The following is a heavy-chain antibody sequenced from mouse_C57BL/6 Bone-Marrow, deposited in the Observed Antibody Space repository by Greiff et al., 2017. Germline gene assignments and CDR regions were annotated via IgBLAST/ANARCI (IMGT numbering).Heavy chain of an antibody. CDR3: ARAYYGNYDY. V-gene: IGHV5-12-2*01. J-gene: IGHJ2*01. CDR1: GFTFSSYT. D-gene: IGHD2-10*01. CDR2: ISNGGGST. Sequence: DVKLVESGGGLVQPGGSLKLSCAASGFTFSSYTMSWVRQTPEKRLEWVAYISNGGGSTYYPDTVKGRFTISRDNAKNTLYLQMSSLKSEDTAMYYCARAYYGNYDYWGQGTTLTVSS.